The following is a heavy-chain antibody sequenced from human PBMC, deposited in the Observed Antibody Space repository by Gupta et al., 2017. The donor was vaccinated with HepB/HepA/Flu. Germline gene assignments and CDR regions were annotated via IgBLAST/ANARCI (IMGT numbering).Heavy chain of an antibody. V-gene: IGHV3-48*03. CDR1: GFTFSSYE. CDR3: ARDKSITNDY. J-gene: IGHJ4*02. Sequence: EVQLVESGGGLVQPGGSLRLSCAASGFTFSSYEMNWVRQAPGKGLEWVSYISRSGSTIYYADSVEGRFTISRDNAKNSLYLQMSSLRAEDTAVYYCARDKSITNDYWGQGTLVTVSS. CDR2: ISRSGSTI. D-gene: IGHD2-8*01.